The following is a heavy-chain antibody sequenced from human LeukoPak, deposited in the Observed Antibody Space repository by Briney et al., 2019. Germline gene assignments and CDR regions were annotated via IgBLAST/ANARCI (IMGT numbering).Heavy chain of an antibody. V-gene: IGHV4-4*07. CDR1: GGSISSYY. CDR3: AESTVTTGRFDY. D-gene: IGHD4-17*01. Sequence: SETLSLTCTVSGGSISSYYWSWIRQPAGKGLEWIGRIYTSGSTNYNPSLKSRVTMSVDTSKNQFSLKLSSVTAADTAVYYCAESTVTTGRFDYWGQGTLVTVSS. J-gene: IGHJ4*02. CDR2: IYTSGST.